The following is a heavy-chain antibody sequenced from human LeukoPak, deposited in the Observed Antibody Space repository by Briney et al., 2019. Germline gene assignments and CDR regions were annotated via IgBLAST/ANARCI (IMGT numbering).Heavy chain of an antibody. CDR2: ISAYNGNT. J-gene: IGHJ6*03. V-gene: IGHV1-18*01. CDR1: GYTFTSYG. CDR3: ARGGCTNGVCYYMDV. Sequence: ASVKVSCKASGYTFTSYGISWVRQAPGQGLEWMGWISAYNGNTNYAQKLQGRVTITTDTSTSTAYMELRSLRSDDTAVYYCARGGCTNGVCYYMDVWGKGTTVTVSS. D-gene: IGHD2-8*01.